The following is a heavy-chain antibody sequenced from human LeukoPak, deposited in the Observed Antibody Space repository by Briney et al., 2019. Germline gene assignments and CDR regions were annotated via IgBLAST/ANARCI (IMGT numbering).Heavy chain of an antibody. CDR2: IIPIFGTA. CDR3: ARDKSSGWYPSYYYYYMDV. Sequence: SVKVSCKASGGTFSSYAISWVRQAPGQGLEWMGGIIPIFGTANYAQKFQGRVTVTADESTSTAYMELSSLRSEDTAVYYCARDKSSGWYPSYYYYYMDVWGKGTTVTVSS. V-gene: IGHV1-69*13. D-gene: IGHD6-19*01. J-gene: IGHJ6*03. CDR1: GGTFSSYA.